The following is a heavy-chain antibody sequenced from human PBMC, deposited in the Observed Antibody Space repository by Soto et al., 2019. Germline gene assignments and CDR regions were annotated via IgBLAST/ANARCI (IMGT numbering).Heavy chain of an antibody. CDR3: AKVRTPEPYYYYYGMDV. V-gene: IGHV3-23*01. J-gene: IGHJ6*02. CDR1: GFTFSSYA. CDR2: ISGSGSGT. Sequence: PGGSLRLSCAASGFTFSSYAMSWVRQAPGKGLEWVSVISGSGSGTYYADSVKGRFTISRDNSKNTLYLQMNSLRAEDTAVYCCAKVRTPEPYYYYYGMDVWGQGTTVTVSS. D-gene: IGHD1-26*01.